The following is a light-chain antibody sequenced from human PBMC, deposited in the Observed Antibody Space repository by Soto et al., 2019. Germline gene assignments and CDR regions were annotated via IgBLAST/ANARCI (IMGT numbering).Light chain of an antibody. J-gene: IGLJ1*01. CDR2: DVS. Sequence: QSVVTQPAPVSGSPGQSIAISCTGTTSDVGGYNYVSWYQQHPGKAPKLMIYDVSNRPSGVSNRFSGSKSGNTASLTISGLQAEDEADYYCSAYTSSSTLEVFGTGTKVT. CDR1: TSDVGGYNY. CDR3: SAYTSSSTLEV. V-gene: IGLV2-14*01.